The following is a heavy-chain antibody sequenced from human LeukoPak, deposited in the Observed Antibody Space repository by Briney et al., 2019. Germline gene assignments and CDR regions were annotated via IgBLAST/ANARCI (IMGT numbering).Heavy chain of an antibody. CDR2: INPSGGNT. CDR1: GYTFTSYY. D-gene: IGHD1-26*01. CDR3: ARVAVGATLEH. Sequence: VASVKVSCKASGYTFTSYYIHWVRQAPGQGLEWMGIINPSGGNTNYAQKFQGRGTMTRDKSTSTVYMELSSLRSEDTAVYFCARVAVGATLEHWGQGTLVTVSS. J-gene: IGHJ4*02. V-gene: IGHV1-46*01.